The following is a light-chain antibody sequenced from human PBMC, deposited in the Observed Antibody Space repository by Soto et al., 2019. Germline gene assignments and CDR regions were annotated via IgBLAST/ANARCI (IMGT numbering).Light chain of an antibody. J-gene: IGLJ3*02. V-gene: IGLV1-44*01. CDR1: SNIGSRS. CDR3: ATWDDSLNGWV. Sequence: QSVLTQPPSASATPGQRVTMSCSGSNIGSRSVYWYQHLPGTAPQLLIYSTDLRPSGVPDRFSGSKSGTSASLAISGRQSEDEANSYCATWDDSLNGWVFSGGTKLTVL. CDR2: STD.